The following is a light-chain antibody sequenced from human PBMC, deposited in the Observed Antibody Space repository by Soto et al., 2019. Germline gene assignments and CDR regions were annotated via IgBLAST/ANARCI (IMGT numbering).Light chain of an antibody. J-gene: IGLJ2*01. CDR1: NIGSKS. CDR3: QVWDSSSDHPDVV. V-gene: IGLV3-21*04. Sequence: SDELTQPPSVSVAPGKTARITCGGNNIGSKSVHWYQQKPGQAPVLVIYYDSDRPSGIPERFSGSNSGNTATLTISRVEAGDEADYYCQVWDSSSDHPDVVFGGGTKVTVL. CDR2: YDS.